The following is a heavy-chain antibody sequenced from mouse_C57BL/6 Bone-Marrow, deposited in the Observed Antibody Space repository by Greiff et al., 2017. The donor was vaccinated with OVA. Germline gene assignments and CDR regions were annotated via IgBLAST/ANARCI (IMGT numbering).Heavy chain of an antibody. V-gene: IGHV1-75*01. J-gene: IGHJ2*01. CDR1: GYTFTDYY. CDR3: SSLYYCDY. CDR2: IFPGSGST. D-gene: IGHD1-1*01. Sequence: QVQLQQSGPELVKPGASVKISCKASGYTFTDYYINWVKQRPGQGLEWIGWIFPGSGSTYYNEKFKGKATLTVDKSSSTAYILLRSLTSEDYAVYICSSLYYCDYWGQGTTLTVSS.